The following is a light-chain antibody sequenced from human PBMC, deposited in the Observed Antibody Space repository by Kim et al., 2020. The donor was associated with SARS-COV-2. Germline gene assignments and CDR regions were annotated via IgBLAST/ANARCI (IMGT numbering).Light chain of an antibody. CDR2: GAS. V-gene: IGKV3-15*01. Sequence: SPRERDTLTCRASHSVSTDLAWYQHKPGQAPRLLIYGASTRATGIPARFSGSGCETEFTLTISSLLSEDVAVYYCQQYNNWPPVTFGQGTKVDIK. J-gene: IGKJ1*01. CDR3: QQYNNWPPVT. CDR1: HSVSTD.